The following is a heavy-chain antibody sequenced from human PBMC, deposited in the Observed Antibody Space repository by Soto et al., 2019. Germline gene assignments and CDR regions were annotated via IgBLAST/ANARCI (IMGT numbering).Heavy chain of an antibody. J-gene: IGHJ3*02. D-gene: IGHD5-12*01. CDR3: TTDATWIDAFDI. Sequence: SVSNAWMNWVRRAPGKELEWVGRIKSKTDGRTTDYAAPVKGRFTISRDDSKNTLYLQMNSLKTEDTAVYYCTTDATWIDAFDIWGQGTMVTVSS. V-gene: IGHV3-15*07. CDR2: IKSKTDGRTT. CDR1: SVSNAW.